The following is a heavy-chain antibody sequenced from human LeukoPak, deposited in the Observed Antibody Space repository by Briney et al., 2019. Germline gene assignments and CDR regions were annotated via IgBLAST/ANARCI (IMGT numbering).Heavy chain of an antibody. V-gene: IGHV4-30-2*01. Sequence: PSETLSLTCAVSGGSISSGGYSWSWIRQPPGKGLEWIGYIYHSGSTYYNPSLKSRVTISVDRSKNQFSLKLSSVTAADTAVYYCARAVVAATRQTGDAFDIWGQGTMVTVSS. CDR2: IYHSGST. J-gene: IGHJ3*02. D-gene: IGHD2-15*01. CDR3: ARAVVAATRQTGDAFDI. CDR1: GGSISSGGYS.